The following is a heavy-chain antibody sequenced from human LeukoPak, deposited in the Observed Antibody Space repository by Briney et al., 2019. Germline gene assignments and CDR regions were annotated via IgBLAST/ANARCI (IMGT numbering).Heavy chain of an antibody. CDR2: ISSNGGST. Sequence: QPGGSLRLSCAASGFTFSSYAMHWVRQAPGKGLENVSAISSNGGSTYYANSVKGRFTISRDNSKNTLYLQMGSLRAEDMAVYYCARAWSGYDYWGQGTLVTVSS. CDR1: GFTFSSYA. V-gene: IGHV3-64*01. CDR3: ARAWSGYDY. D-gene: IGHD3-10*01. J-gene: IGHJ4*02.